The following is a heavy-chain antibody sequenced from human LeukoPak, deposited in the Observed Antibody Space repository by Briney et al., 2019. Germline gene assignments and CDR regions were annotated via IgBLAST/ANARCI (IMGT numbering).Heavy chain of an antibody. CDR1: GGSINTYY. J-gene: IGHJ4*02. D-gene: IGHD3-22*01. V-gene: IGHV4-59*01. CDR3: ARGGASGHYPEIDY. Sequence: PSETLSLTCSVFGGSINTYYWSWIRQPPGKGLEWIGYVYYSGSTNYNPSLKSRVTISVDTSKNQFSLKLSSVTAADTAIYYCARGGASGHYPEIDYWGQGTLVTVSS. CDR2: VYYSGST.